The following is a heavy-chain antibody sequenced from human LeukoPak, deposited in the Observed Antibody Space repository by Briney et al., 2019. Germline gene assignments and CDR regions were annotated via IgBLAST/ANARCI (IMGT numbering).Heavy chain of an antibody. J-gene: IGHJ4*02. CDR2: VNTNTGKT. Sequence: VASVKVSCKASGYTFSAYEINWVRQASGQGLEWAGWVNTNTGKTDYAQKFQGRVTMTRATSLSTVYMELSGLRSDDTAVYYCARHTSWYPNDYWGQGTLVTVSS. CDR1: GYTFSAYE. CDR3: ARHTSWYPNDY. D-gene: IGHD1-14*01. V-gene: IGHV1-8*02.